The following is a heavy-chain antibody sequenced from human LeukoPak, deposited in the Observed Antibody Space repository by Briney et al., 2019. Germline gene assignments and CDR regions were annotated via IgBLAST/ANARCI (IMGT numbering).Heavy chain of an antibody. J-gene: IGHJ4*02. Sequence: ASVKVPCKASGYTFTGYYMHWVRQAPGQGLEWMGRINPNSGGTNYAQKFQGRVTMTRDTSISTAYMELSRLRSDDTAVYYCARGTLAASSGRDYWGQGTLVTVSS. D-gene: IGHD6-25*01. V-gene: IGHV1-2*06. CDR2: INPNSGGT. CDR1: GYTFTGYY. CDR3: ARGTLAASSGRDY.